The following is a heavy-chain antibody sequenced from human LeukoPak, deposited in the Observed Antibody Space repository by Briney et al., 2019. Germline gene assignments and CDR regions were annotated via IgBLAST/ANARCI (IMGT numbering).Heavy chain of an antibody. CDR1: GGSFSGYY. V-gene: IGHV4-34*01. CDR3: ARGRLWFGGPPYGMDV. J-gene: IGHJ6*02. CDR2: INHSGST. Sequence: PSETLSLTCAVYGGSFSGYYWSWIRQPPGKGLEWIGEINHSGSTNYNPSLKSRVTISVDTSKNQFSLKLSSVTAADTAVYYCARGRLWFGGPPYGMDVWGQGTTVTVSS. D-gene: IGHD3-10*01.